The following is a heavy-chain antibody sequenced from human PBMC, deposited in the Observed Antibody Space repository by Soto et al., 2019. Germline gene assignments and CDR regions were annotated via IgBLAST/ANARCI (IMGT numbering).Heavy chain of an antibody. V-gene: IGHV1-69*06. D-gene: IGHD3-22*01. CDR3: ARDNYDSSGYFQGEDY. J-gene: IGHJ4*02. CDR1: GGTFSSYA. CDR2: IIPIFGTA. Sequence: SVKVSCKASGGTFSSYAISWVRQAPGQGLEWMGGIIPIFGTANYAQKFQGRVTITADKSTSTAYMELSSLRSEDTAVYYCARDNYDSSGYFQGEDYWGQGTLVTVSS.